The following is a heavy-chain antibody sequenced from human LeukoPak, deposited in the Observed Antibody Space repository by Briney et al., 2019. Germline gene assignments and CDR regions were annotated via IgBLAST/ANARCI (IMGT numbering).Heavy chain of an antibody. D-gene: IGHD3-22*01. Sequence: ASVKVSCKASGGTFSSYAISWVRQAPGQGLEWMGGIIPIFGTANYAQKFQGRVTITADESTSTAYMELSSLRSEDTAVYYCAVGTYYYDSSGYPIDYRGQGTLVTVSS. CDR3: AVGTYYYDSSGYPIDY. J-gene: IGHJ4*02. CDR2: IIPIFGTA. CDR1: GGTFSSYA. V-gene: IGHV1-69*13.